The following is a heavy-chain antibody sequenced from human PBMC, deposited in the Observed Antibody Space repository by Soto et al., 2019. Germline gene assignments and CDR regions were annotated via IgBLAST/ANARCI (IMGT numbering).Heavy chain of an antibody. CDR1: GFTFSTSE. J-gene: IGHJ3*01. D-gene: IGHD1-26*01. V-gene: IGHV3-48*03. CDR3: ARRASR. CDR2: IHPSGQPI. Sequence: VGSLRLSCAASGFTFSTSEMYWVRQAPGKGLEWVSYIHPSGQPIFYADSAKGRFTVSRDNAKNSLYLQMSSLRAEDSAVYYCARRASRWGQGTMVTVSS.